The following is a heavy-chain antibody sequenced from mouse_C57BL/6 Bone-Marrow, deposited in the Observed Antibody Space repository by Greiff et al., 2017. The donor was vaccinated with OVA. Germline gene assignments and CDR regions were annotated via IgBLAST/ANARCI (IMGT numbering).Heavy chain of an antibody. CDR3: ARRECYYDYDEDFDY. CDR1: GYTFTSYW. V-gene: IGHV1-53*01. Sequence: QVQLKQPGTELVKPGASVKLSCKASGYTFTSYWMHWVKQRPVQGLEWIGNINPSNGGTNYNEKFKSKATLTVDKSSSTAYMQLSSLTSEDSAVYYCARRECYYDYDEDFDYWGQGTTLTVSS. D-gene: IGHD2-4*01. J-gene: IGHJ2*01. CDR2: INPSNGGT.